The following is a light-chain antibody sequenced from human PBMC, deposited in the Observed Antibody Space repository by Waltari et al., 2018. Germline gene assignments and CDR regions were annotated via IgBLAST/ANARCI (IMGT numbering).Light chain of an antibody. CDR2: NDN. CDR1: TSNLGGNS. CDR3: AVWDDSLGGV. J-gene: IGLJ3*02. V-gene: IGLV1-44*01. Sequence: QSVLTQPPSVSGTPGQRFTISFSDSTSNLGGNSVHWYQQPPGKAPKLLIYNDNQGPSGVPDRFSASKSGTSASLAITGLQSEDEADYYCAVWDDSLGGVFGGETKLTVL.